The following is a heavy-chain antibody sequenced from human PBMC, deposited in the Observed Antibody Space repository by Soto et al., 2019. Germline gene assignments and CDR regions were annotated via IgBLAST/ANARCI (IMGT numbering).Heavy chain of an antibody. CDR1: GGSISSAAYC. CDR2: IYDGGTT. Sequence: SETLSLTCTVSGGSISSAAYCWSWIRQSPDKGLEWIGHIYDGGTTYSSPSLKGRVTISADTSETQFSLKLNSVSAADTAVYYCARGPSGDKVDYWGQGIQVIVSS. CDR3: ARGPSGDKVDY. J-gene: IGHJ4*02. D-gene: IGHD3-10*01. V-gene: IGHV4-30-4*01.